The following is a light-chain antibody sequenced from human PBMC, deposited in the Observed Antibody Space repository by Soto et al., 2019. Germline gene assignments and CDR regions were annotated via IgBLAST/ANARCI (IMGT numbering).Light chain of an antibody. Sequence: EVVIRQSPATLSVSPGERATLSSRASQGIGDTLAWDQHKPGQTPRLLIYDTSTRATRVPTRFSGSRSGAECTVALCSLQSEDFAVYDCQPYNNWPLTFGGGNKVEI. CDR3: QPYNNWPLT. CDR1: QGIGDT. CDR2: DTS. V-gene: IGKV3-15*01. J-gene: IGKJ4*02.